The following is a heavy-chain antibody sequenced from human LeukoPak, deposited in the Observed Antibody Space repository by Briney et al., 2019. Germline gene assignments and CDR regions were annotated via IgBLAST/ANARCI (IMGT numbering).Heavy chain of an antibody. J-gene: IGHJ4*02. CDR2: INLGGNT. Sequence: SETLSLTYAVYGGTVSGYYWTWIRQPPGKGLEWIGEINLGGNTYTHPSLNSRVTMSLNTSENHFSLKLTSVTAADTAIYYCARSGVVRGIIRSPDFWGLGTLVTVSS. CDR1: GGTVSGYY. V-gene: IGHV4-34*08. D-gene: IGHD3-10*01. CDR3: ARSGVVRGIIRSPDF.